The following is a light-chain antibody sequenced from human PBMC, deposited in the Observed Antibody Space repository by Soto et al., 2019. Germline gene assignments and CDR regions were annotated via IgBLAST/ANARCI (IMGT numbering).Light chain of an antibody. CDR2: KAS. J-gene: IGKJ4*01. V-gene: IGKV1-27*01. CDR3: QKYNSAPLT. Sequence: IQVTQSAATLSGSVGDRVTITCRASQTISSWLAWYQQKPGKAPKLLIYKASTLQAGVPSRFSGSGSGTDLTIAISSLQPEDVAAYYCQKYNSAPLTFGGGTKVDI. CDR1: QTISSW.